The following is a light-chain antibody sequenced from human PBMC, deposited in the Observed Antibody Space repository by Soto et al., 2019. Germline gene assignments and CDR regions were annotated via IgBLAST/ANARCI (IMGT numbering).Light chain of an antibody. Sequence: QSALTQPPSASGSPGQSVTVSCTGTSSDVGGYNYVPWYQQHPGKAPKLMIYEVSKRPAGVPDRFSGSKSGNTASLTVSGLQADDEADYYCSSYAGSNNSYVFGTGTKLTVL. J-gene: IGLJ1*01. CDR1: SSDVGGYNY. CDR2: EVS. CDR3: SSYAGSNNSYV. V-gene: IGLV2-8*01.